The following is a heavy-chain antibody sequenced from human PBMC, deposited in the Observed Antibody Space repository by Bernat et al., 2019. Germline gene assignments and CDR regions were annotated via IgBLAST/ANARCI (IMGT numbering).Heavy chain of an antibody. CDR2: INSDGSST. Sequence: EVQLVESGGGLVQPGGSLRLSCAASGFTFSSYWMHWVRQAPGKGLVWVSRINSDGSSTSYADSVKGRFTSSRDNAKNTVYLQMNSLRAEDTAVYYCARDGGNYWGWFDPWDQGTLVTVSS. D-gene: IGHD1-26*01. CDR3: ARDGGNYWGWFDP. CDR1: GFTFSSYW. J-gene: IGHJ5*02. V-gene: IGHV3-74*01.